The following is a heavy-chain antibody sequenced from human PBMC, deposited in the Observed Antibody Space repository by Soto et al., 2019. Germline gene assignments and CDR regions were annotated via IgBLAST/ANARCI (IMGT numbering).Heavy chain of an antibody. CDR1: GFTFSSYW. J-gene: IGHJ4*02. CDR3: ARDTVVLPAAKLFDY. CDR2: IKQDGTEK. D-gene: IGHD2-2*01. Sequence: PGGSLRLSCAASGFTFSSYWMGWVRQAPGKGLEWVANIKQDGTEKYYVDSVKGRFTISRDNAKNSLYLQMNSLRAEDTAVYYCARDTVVLPAAKLFDYWGQGTLVTVSS. V-gene: IGHV3-7*04.